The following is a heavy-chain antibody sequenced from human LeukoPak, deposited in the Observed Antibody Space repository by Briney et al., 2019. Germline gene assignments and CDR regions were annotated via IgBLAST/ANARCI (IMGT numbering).Heavy chain of an antibody. CDR1: GGSTTGYY. CDR2: VYNSGST. Sequence: SETLSLTCTVSGGSTTGYYWSWIRRPPAKGLEWIAYVYNSGSTNYNPSLKSRVTISVDTSKNQFSLKLSSVTAADPAVYYCARGASPDFWGQGTLVTVSS. J-gene: IGHJ4*02. V-gene: IGHV4-59*01. CDR3: ARGASPDF.